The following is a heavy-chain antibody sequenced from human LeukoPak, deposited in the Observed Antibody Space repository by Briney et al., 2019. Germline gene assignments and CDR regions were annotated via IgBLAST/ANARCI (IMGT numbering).Heavy chain of an antibody. D-gene: IGHD6-13*01. CDR3: AKLGIAAAGPGYWYFDL. V-gene: IGHV3-30*02. CDR2: IRNDGSTK. J-gene: IGHJ2*01. CDR1: GFTFSSYG. Sequence: PGGSLRLSCAASGFTFSSYGMHWVRQAPGKGLEWVAFIRNDGSTKFYADSVKGRFTISRDNSKNTLYLQMNSLRAEDTAVYYCAKLGIAAAGPGYWYFDLWGRGTLVTVSS.